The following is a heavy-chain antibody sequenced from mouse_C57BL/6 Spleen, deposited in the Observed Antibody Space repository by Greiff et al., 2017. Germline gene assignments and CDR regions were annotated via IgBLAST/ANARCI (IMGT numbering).Heavy chain of an antibody. Sequence: EVKLVESGPGLVKPSQSLSLTCSVTGYSITSGYYWNWIRQFPGNKLEWMGYISYDGSNNYNPSLKNRISITRDTSKNQFFLKLNSVTTEDTATYCCASPWDEWYFDVWGTGTTVTVSS. J-gene: IGHJ1*03. CDR1: GYSITSGYY. V-gene: IGHV3-6*01. CDR3: ASPWDEWYFDV. D-gene: IGHD4-1*01. CDR2: ISYDGSN.